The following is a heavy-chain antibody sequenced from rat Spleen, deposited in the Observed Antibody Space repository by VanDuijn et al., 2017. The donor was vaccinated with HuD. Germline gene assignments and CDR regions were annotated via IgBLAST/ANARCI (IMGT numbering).Heavy chain of an antibody. J-gene: IGHJ2*01. CDR2: ISTGGGNT. CDR1: GITFSDYA. V-gene: IGHV5S23*01. CDR3: TSEPTRVYFDY. Sequence: EVQLVESGGGLVQPGRSLKLPCAARGITFSDYAMAWVRQAPTRGLEWVASISTGGGNTYYRDSVKGRFTISKDNAKSNLNLQMDSLRSEDTATYYCTSEPTRVYFDYWGQGVMVTVSS. D-gene: IGHD1-4*01.